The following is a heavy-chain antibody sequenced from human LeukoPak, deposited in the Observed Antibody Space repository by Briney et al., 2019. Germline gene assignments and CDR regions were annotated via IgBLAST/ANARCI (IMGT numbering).Heavy chain of an antibody. Sequence: SETVSLNCAVYGGSFSGYYWSWIRQSPGKGLEWTGEINHGGSTTYNPSLKSRVTISVDTSKNQFSLKLSSVTAADTAVYYCASLYYYDSSGYPAAYNWFDPWGQGTLVTVSS. V-gene: IGHV4-34*01. D-gene: IGHD3-22*01. CDR3: ASLYYYDSSGYPAAYNWFDP. J-gene: IGHJ5*02. CDR2: INHGGST. CDR1: GGSFSGYY.